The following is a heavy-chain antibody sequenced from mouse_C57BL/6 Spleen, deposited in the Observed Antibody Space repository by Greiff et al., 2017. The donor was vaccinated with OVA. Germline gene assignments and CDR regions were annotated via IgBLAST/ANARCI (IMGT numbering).Heavy chain of an antibody. D-gene: IGHD1-1*01. CDR1: GYAFSSSW. V-gene: IGHV1-82*01. Sequence: QVQLQQSGPELVKPGASVKISCKASGYAFSSSWMNWVKQRPGKGLEWIGRIYPGDGDTNYNGKFKGKATLTADKSSSTAYMQLSSLTSEDSAVYFCAITTVVARSGYWGQGTTLTVSS. CDR3: AITTVVARSGY. J-gene: IGHJ2*01. CDR2: IYPGDGDT.